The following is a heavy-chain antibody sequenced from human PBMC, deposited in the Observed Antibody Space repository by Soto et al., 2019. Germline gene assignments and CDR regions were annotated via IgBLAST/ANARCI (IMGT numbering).Heavy chain of an antibody. Sequence: QVQLQESGPGLVKPSETLSLTCTVSGGSISNYYWSWIRQPPGKGLEWIGYINYSGNTNYRPSLKSRLTISVDTAKNQFSLKLSSVTDADTAIYYCARFSSGGGWIDPWGQGTLVTVSA. V-gene: IGHV4-59*01. CDR2: INYSGNT. J-gene: IGHJ5*02. CDR1: GGSISNYY. D-gene: IGHD3-16*01. CDR3: ARFSSGGGWIDP.